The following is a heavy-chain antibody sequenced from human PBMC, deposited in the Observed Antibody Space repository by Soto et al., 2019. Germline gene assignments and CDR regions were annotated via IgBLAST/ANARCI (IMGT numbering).Heavy chain of an antibody. CDR2: IYTSGST. J-gene: IGHJ4*02. CDR1: GGSISSYY. Sequence: QVQLQESGPGLVKPSETLSLTCTVSGGSISSYYWSWIRQPAGKGLEWIGRIYTSGSTNYNPSLKSRVTMSVDTSKNQFSLKLSSVTAADTAVYYCARGRGMFRGYYDSSGLHPAPRDYWGQGTLVTVSS. V-gene: IGHV4-4*07. CDR3: ARGRGMFRGYYDSSGLHPAPRDY. D-gene: IGHD3-22*01.